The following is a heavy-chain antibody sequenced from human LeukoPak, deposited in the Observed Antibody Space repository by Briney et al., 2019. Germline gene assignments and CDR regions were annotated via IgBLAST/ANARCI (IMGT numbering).Heavy chain of an antibody. J-gene: IGHJ4*02. D-gene: IGHD4-11*01. CDR1: GYTFTGYY. CDR3: ARDLMTTVTTYLDY. V-gene: IGHV1-2*02. CDR2: INPNSGGT. Sequence: APVKVSCKASGYTFTGYYMHWVRQAPGQGLEWMGWINPNSGGTNYAQKFQGRVTMTRDMSTSTVYMELSSLRSEDTAVYYCARDLMTTVTTYLDYWGQGTLVTVSS.